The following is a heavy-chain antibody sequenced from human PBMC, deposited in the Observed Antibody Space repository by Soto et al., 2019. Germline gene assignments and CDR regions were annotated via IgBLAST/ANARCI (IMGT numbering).Heavy chain of an antibody. CDR1: GGSISSGGYY. Sequence: QVQLQESGPGLVKPSQTLSLTCTVSGGSISSGGYYWSWIRQHPGKGLEWIEYIFYSGTTYYNPSLXRXXTISVDTSKNQFSLKLSSVTAADTAVYYCARSVFPWGQGTLVTVSS. CDR2: IFYSGTT. V-gene: IGHV4-31*03. CDR3: ARSVFP. J-gene: IGHJ5*02.